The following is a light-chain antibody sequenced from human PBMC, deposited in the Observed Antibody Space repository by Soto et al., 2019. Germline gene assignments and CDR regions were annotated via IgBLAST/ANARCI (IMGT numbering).Light chain of an antibody. CDR1: SSDVGSYNL. Sequence: QSALTQPASESGSPGQSITISCTGTSSDVGSYNLVSWYQQHPGKAPKLMIYEGSKRPSGVSNRFSGSKSGNTASLIISGLQAEDEADYYCCSYAGSSTVVFGGGTKLTVL. CDR3: CSYAGSSTVV. V-gene: IGLV2-23*01. CDR2: EGS. J-gene: IGLJ2*01.